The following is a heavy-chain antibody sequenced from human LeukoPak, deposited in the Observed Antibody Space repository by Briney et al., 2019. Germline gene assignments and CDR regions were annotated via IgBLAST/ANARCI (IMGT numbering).Heavy chain of an antibody. CDR1: GYTFATYY. CDR3: ARGYCTGGSCRTLEDFDY. V-gene: IGHV1-46*01. D-gene: IGHD2-15*01. Sequence: GASVKVSCKASGYTFATYYRHWVRQAPGQGLEWMGVINPSGDGTSYAQKFQGRVTMTRDTSTSTVYMELSSLRSEDTAVYYCARGYCTGGSCRTLEDFDYWGQGTLVTVSS. J-gene: IGHJ4*02. CDR2: INPSGDGT.